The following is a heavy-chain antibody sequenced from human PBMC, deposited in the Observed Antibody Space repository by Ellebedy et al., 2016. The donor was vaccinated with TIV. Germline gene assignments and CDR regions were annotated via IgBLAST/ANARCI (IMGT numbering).Heavy chain of an antibody. CDR2: ISWNSGSI. Sequence: GGSLRLSXAASGFTFDDYAMHWVRQAPGKGLEWVSGISWNSGSIDYADSVKGRFTISRDNAKNSLYLQINSLRAEDTAFYYCVQAGGFLSGWYNYWGQGALVAVSS. J-gene: IGHJ4*02. V-gene: IGHV3-9*01. CDR3: VQAGGFLSGWYNY. CDR1: GFTFDDYA. D-gene: IGHD6-19*01.